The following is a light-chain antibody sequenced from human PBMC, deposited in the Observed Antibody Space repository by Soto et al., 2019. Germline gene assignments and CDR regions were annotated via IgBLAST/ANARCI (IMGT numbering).Light chain of an antibody. V-gene: IGLV2-14*01. CDR1: SSDVGAYNY. J-gene: IGLJ1*01. CDR2: EVS. Sequence: QSVLTPPSSLSGSPGQSITISCTGTSSDVGAYNYVSWYQQHPGKAPKLMIYEVSNRPSGVSHRFSGSKSDNTASLTISGLQTDDEADYYCSSYTSSRTLVFGTGTKVTVL. CDR3: SSYTSSRTLV.